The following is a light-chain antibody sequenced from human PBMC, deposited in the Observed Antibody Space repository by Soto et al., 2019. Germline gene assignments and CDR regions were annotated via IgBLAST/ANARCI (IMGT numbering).Light chain of an antibody. J-gene: IGKJ4*01. V-gene: IGKV3-11*01. CDR2: DSA. Sequence: EIVLTQSPATLSLSPGERATLSCRASQSVSSYLAWYEQKPGQAPGLRIFDSASRARAIPTRFSGSGSGTGFALTISSLGLQYVAFYFCQRRGNWPSLTFGGGTKVDI. CDR1: QSVSSY. CDR3: QRRGNWPSLT.